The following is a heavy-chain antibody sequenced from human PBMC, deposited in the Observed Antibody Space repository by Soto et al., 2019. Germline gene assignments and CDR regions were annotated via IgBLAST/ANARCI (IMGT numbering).Heavy chain of an antibody. V-gene: IGHV1-58*02. CDR2: IVVGSGNT. CDR1: GFTFTSSA. CDR3: AARIGSGSWEFDF. Sequence: HMQLVQSGPEVKKPGSSVKVSCKASGFTFTSSAMQWVRPARGQRLEWIGWIVVGSGNTNYAQKFQERVTITMDMSTSTAYMELSILRSEDTVVDYCAARIGSGSWEFDFWCQGTLVTVSS. J-gene: IGHJ4*02. D-gene: IGHD3-10*01.